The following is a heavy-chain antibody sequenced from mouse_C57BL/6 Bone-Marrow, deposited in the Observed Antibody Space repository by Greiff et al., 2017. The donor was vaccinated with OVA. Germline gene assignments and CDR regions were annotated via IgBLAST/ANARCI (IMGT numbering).Heavy chain of an antibody. CDR3: ARNPYSSGYPRAMDY. V-gene: IGHV2-9-1*01. CDR2: IWTGGGT. CDR1: GFSLTSYA. Sequence: VQLVESGPGLVAPSQSLSITCTVSGFSLTSYAISWVRQPPGKGLEWLGVIWTGGGTNYNSALKSRLSISKDNSKSQVFLKMNSLQTDDTARYYCARNPYSSGYPRAMDYWGQGTSVTVSS. D-gene: IGHD3-2*02. J-gene: IGHJ4*01.